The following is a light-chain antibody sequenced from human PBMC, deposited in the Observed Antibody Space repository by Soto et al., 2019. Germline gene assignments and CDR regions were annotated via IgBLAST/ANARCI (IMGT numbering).Light chain of an antibody. CDR3: QQSYSTPWT. CDR1: QGIGVY. Sequence: DIQMTQSPSSLSASLGDRVTITCRASQGIGVYLAWFQQKPGNVPRLLIYAASTLQSGVPSRFSGSGSGTDFTLTISSLQPEDVATYYCQQSYSTPWTFGQGTNVDIK. J-gene: IGKJ1*01. V-gene: IGKV1-27*01. CDR2: AAS.